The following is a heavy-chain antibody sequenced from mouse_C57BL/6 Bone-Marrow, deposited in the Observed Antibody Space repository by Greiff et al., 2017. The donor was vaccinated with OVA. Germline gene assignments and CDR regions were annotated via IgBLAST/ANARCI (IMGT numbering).Heavy chain of an antibody. Sequence: EVQRVESGGGLVKPGGSLKLSCAASGFTFSSYAMSWVRQTPEKRLEWVATISDGGSYTYYPHNVKGRFTITRDNATNNLYLHMSNLKSEDTAMYYCARGRREWCFDVWGTGTTVTVSA. J-gene: IGHJ1*03. CDR2: ISDGGSYT. CDR3: ARGRREWCFDV. CDR1: GFTFSSYA. V-gene: IGHV5-4*01.